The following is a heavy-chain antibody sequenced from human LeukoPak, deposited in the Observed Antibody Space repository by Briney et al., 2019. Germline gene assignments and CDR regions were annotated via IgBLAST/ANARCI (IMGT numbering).Heavy chain of an antibody. CDR1: GYTLTELS. D-gene: IGHD6-13*01. J-gene: IGHJ6*02. CDR3: ARDFPIAAAGPYYYYGMDV. Sequence: ASVKVSCKVSGYTLTELSMHWVRQAPGKGLEWMGGFDPEDGETIYAQKFQGRVTMTEDTSTSTVYMELSSLRSEDTAVYYCARDFPIAAAGPYYYYGMDVWGQGTTVTVSS. CDR2: FDPEDGET. V-gene: IGHV1-24*01.